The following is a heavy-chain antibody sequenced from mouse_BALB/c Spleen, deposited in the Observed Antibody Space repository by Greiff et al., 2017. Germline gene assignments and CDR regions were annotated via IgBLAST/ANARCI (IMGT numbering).Heavy chain of an antibody. Sequence: DVKLVESGGGLVQPGGSRKLSCAASGFTFSSFGMHWVRQAPEKGLEWVAYISSGSSTIYYADTVKGRFTISRDNPKNTLFLQMTSLRSEDTAMYYCARAYGYDAMDYWGQGTSVTVSS. D-gene: IGHD1-2*01. CDR1: GFTFSSFG. CDR2: ISSGSSTI. CDR3: ARAYGYDAMDY. V-gene: IGHV5-17*02. J-gene: IGHJ4*01.